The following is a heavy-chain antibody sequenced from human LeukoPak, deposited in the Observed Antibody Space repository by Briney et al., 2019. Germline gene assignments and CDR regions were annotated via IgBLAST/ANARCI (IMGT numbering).Heavy chain of an antibody. CDR1: GYSISSTYY. D-gene: IGHD4-17*01. CDR2: VFHSGNT. Sequence: SETLSLTCTVSGYSISSTYYWGWIRQPPGKGLEWVGSVFHSGNTYYNPSLKSRLTISADTSKNQFSLKLSSVTAADTAVYYCARAGDYGDYLRYYFDYWGQGTLVTVSS. J-gene: IGHJ4*02. CDR3: ARAGDYGDYLRYYFDY. V-gene: IGHV4-38-2*02.